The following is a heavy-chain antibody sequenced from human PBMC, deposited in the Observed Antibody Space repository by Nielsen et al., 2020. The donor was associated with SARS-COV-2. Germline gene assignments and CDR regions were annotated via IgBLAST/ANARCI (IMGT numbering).Heavy chain of an antibody. J-gene: IGHJ5*02. Sequence: ASVKVSCKASGYTFTSYYMHWVRQAPGQGLEWMGIINPSGGSTSYAQKFQGRVTMTRDTSTSTVYMELSSLRSEDTAVYYCARARGRCSGGSCGWFDPWGQGTLVTVSS. D-gene: IGHD2-15*01. CDR1: GYTFTSYY. CDR2: INPSGGST. V-gene: IGHV1-46*01. CDR3: ARARGRCSGGSCGWFDP.